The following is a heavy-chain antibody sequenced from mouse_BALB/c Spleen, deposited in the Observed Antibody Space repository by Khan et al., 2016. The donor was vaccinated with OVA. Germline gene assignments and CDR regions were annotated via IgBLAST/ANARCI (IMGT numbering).Heavy chain of an antibody. J-gene: IGHJ2*01. Sequence: QLVESGGGIVQPGGSLKRPCAAPRFTISSYGMSSVRQTPDKRLELVATIDSNGGSTDNLDSVKRRFTISGDNAKNALYLQMRSLKSEDTAMYYCARSAIWGQGTTLTVSS. CDR1: RFTISSYG. CDR3: ARSAI. V-gene: IGHV5-6-3*01. CDR2: IDSNGGST. D-gene: IGHD2-12*01.